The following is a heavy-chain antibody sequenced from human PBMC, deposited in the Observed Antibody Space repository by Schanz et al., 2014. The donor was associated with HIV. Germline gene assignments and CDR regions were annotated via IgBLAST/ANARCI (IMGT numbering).Heavy chain of an antibody. CDR1: SGSIRTHH. CDR2: VSGNANT. D-gene: IGHD6-6*01. Sequence: QVQLQESGPRLMKPSETVSLSCTVSSGSIRTHHWNWIRQSAGKGLEWIGRVSGNANTDYNPSLRSRVTMSIDTSSTLFSLTLKSVTAADTAVYFCAKSGQLVTKEYWFDSWGQGTLVIVSS. J-gene: IGHJ5*01. V-gene: IGHV4-4*07. CDR3: AKSGQLVTKEYWFDS.